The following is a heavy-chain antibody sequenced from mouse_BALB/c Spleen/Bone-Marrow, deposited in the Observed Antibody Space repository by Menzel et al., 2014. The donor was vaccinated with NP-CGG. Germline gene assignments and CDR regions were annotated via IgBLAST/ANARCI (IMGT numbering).Heavy chain of an antibody. CDR3: ARSGGYGNYLAFFSY. Sequence: EVQLQESGAELVKPGASVKLSCTASGFNIKDTYMHWVKQRPEQGLEWIGRIDPANGNTKYDPKFQGKATITADTSSNTAYLQLSSLTSEDTAVYYCARSGGYGNYLAFFSYWVQGTLVTVSA. D-gene: IGHD2-10*02. CDR2: IDPANGNT. J-gene: IGHJ3*01. CDR1: GFNIKDTY. V-gene: IGHV14-3*02.